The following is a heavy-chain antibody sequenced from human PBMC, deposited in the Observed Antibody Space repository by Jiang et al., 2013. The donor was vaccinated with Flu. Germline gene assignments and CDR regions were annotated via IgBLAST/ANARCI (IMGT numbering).Heavy chain of an antibody. D-gene: IGHD6-6*01. Sequence: GLVKPSETLSLTCTVSGGSISSYYWSWIRQPPGKGLEWIGYIYYSGSTNYNPSLKSRVTISVDTSKNQFSLKLSSVTAADTAVYYCARLYSSSSPPFNWFDPWGQGTLVTVSS. J-gene: IGHJ5*02. V-gene: IGHV4-59*08. CDR2: IYYSGST. CDR1: GGSISSYY. CDR3: ARLYSSSSPPFNWFDP.